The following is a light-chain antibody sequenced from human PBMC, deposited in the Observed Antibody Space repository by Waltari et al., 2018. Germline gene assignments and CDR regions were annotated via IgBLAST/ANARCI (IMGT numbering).Light chain of an antibody. CDR2: DTT. CDR3: LLSFGITQI. V-gene: IGLV7-46*01. Sequence: QAVVTQEPSVTVSPGGTLTLTCGSSTGTVTNNHYPYWFQQKPGQAPRTLIYDTTNKSPGTPARVSGSLLVGQAALTLSGVQPEDEAEYYCLLSFGITQIFGGGTKLTVL. CDR1: TGTVTNNHY. J-gene: IGLJ2*01.